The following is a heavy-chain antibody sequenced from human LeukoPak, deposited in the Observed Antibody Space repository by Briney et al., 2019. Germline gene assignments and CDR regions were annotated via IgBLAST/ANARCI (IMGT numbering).Heavy chain of an antibody. D-gene: IGHD4-11*01. V-gene: IGHV3-30-3*01. J-gene: IGHJ4*02. Sequence: GRSLRLSCAASGFTFSSYAVHWVRQAPGKGLEWVAVISYDGSNKYYADSVKGRFTISRDNSKNTLYLQMNSLRAEDAAVYYCAREGYSQYSNYALDYWGQGTLVTVSS. CDR1: GFTFSSYA. CDR2: ISYDGSNK. CDR3: AREGYSQYSNYALDY.